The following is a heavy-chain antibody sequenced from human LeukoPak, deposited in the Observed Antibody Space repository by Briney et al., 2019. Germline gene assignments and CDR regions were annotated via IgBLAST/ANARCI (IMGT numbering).Heavy chain of an antibody. CDR3: ASGDYYGSGSFDY. J-gene: IGHJ4*02. V-gene: IGHV4-30-2*01. CDR2: IYHSGTT. Sequence: PSETLSLTCAVSGGSISRAAYSWSWIRQPPGKGLEWIGYIYHSGTTYYNPSLKTRVTISVDKSKNQFSLKLSPVTAADTAVYYCASGDYYGSGSFDYWGQGTLVTVSS. D-gene: IGHD3-10*01. CDR1: GGSISRAAYS.